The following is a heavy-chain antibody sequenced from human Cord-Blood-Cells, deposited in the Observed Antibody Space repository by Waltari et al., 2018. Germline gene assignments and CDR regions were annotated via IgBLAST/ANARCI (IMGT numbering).Heavy chain of an antibody. D-gene: IGHD1-26*01. CDR2: INHSGST. CDR3: ARLIVGATSHFDY. Sequence: QVQLQQWGAGLLKPSETLSLTRAVYGGSFSGYYWSWIRQPPGNGLEWIGEINHSGSTNYNPSLKSRVTISVDTSKTQFSLKLSSVTAADTAVYYCARLIVGATSHFDYWGQGTLVTVSS. J-gene: IGHJ4*02. CDR1: GGSFSGYY. V-gene: IGHV4-34*01.